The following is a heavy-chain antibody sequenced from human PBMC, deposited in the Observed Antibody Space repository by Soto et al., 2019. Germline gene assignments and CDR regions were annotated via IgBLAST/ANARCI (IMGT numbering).Heavy chain of an antibody. D-gene: IGHD6-19*01. Sequence: SGPTLVNPTQTLTLTCSFSGFSFSTSAAGVGWIRQPPGKALEWLALIYWDDDKRYSPSLKSRLTITKDTSRNQVVLTMTNMDPVDTATYYCAHAPGIAVTTNWFDPWGQGILVTVPQ. J-gene: IGHJ5*02. CDR1: GFSFSTSAAG. CDR2: IYWDDDK. V-gene: IGHV2-5*02. CDR3: AHAPGIAVTTNWFDP.